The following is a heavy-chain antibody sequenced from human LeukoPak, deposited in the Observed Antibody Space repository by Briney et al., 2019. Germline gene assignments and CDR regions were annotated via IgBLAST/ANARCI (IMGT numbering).Heavy chain of an antibody. V-gene: IGHV1-18*01. D-gene: IGHD1-26*01. Sequence: ASVKVSCTASAYTFTSYGISRVRQPPGQGLAWLGWISAYNGNTNHAQKLQGRVTMTTDTSTSTAYMELRSLRSDDTAVYYCARRIVGATPNFDYWGQGTLVTVSS. CDR1: AYTFTSYG. CDR2: ISAYNGNT. CDR3: ARRIVGATPNFDY. J-gene: IGHJ4*02.